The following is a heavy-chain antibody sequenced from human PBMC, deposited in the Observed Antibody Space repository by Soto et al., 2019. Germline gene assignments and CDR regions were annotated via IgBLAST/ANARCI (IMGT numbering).Heavy chain of an antibody. D-gene: IGHD1-1*01. V-gene: IGHV4-28*01. CDR1: GYSISSSNW. J-gene: IGHJ4*02. Sequence: PSETLSLTCAVSGYSISSSNWWGWVRQPPGRGLEWIGYISYSGTTYYNPSLKSRVTMSIDTSKNQFFLDLSSVTAVDTAVYHCAKNTGGTRGPYFDYWGQGTPVTVSS. CDR2: ISYSGTT. CDR3: AKNTGGTRGPYFDY.